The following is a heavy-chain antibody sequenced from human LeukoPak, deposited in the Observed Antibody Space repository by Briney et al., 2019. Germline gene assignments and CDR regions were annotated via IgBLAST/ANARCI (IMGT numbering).Heavy chain of an antibody. J-gene: IGHJ6*02. CDR2: TYYRSKWYN. V-gene: IGHV6-1*01. CDR1: GDSVSSNSAA. CDR3: ARVKDSGYDYYYYGMDV. Sequence: SQTLSLTCAISGDSVSSNSAAWNWIRQSPSRGLEWLGRTYYRSKWYNDYAVSVKSRITINPDTSKNQFSLQLNSETPEDTAVYYCARVKDSGYDYYYYGMDVWGQGTTVTVSS. D-gene: IGHD5-12*01.